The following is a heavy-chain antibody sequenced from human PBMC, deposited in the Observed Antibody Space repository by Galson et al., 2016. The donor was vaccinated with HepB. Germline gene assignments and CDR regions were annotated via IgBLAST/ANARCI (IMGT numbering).Heavy chain of an antibody. CDR2: VHNIGFT. V-gene: IGHV4-39*07. D-gene: IGHD4-11*01. J-gene: IGHJ5*02. Sequence: ETLSLTCTVSGVSISDTTYYWGWWTWVRQPPGKGLEWVGQVHNIGFTNYNPSLKSRVTISVDKSKNEFSLKLASVTAADTAVYYCVRETDYSHPNWFDPWGQGTLVTVSS. CDR3: VRETDYSHPNWFDP. CDR1: GVSISDTTYYWGW.